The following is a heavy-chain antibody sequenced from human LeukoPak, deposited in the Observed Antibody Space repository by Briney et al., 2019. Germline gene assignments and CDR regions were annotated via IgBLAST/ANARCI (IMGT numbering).Heavy chain of an antibody. V-gene: IGHV3-33*08. Sequence: GGSPRLSCAASGFTFSCYGMHWVRQAPGKGLEWVAVIWYDGSNKYYADSVKGRFTISRDNSKNTLYLQMNSLRAEDTAVYYCARVSGSSGWYDIDYWGQGTLVTVSS. D-gene: IGHD6-19*01. J-gene: IGHJ4*02. CDR2: IWYDGSNK. CDR3: ARVSGSSGWYDIDY. CDR1: GFTFSCYG.